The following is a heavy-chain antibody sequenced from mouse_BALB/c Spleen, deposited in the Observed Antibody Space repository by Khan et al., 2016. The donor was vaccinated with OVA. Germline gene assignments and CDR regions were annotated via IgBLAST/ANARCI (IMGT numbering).Heavy chain of an antibody. J-gene: IGHJ2*01. D-gene: IGHD3-2*02. Sequence: QVQLKQSGAELVRPGTSVKLSCKTSGYIFTSYWIHWVKQRSGQGLEWIARIYPGTDTTYYNENFKDKATLTADKSSSTVNLQLSSLKSEDSAVFFCAREEALYYFDYWGQGTTLTVSS. CDR3: AREEALYYFDY. CDR1: GYIFTSYW. CDR2: IYPGTDTT. V-gene: IGHV1S132*01.